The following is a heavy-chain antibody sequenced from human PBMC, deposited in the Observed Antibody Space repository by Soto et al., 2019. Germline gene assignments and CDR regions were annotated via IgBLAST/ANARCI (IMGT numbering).Heavy chain of an antibody. V-gene: IGHV3-74*01. CDR3: ASGDRGAFDL. CDR2: IHSDGSST. CDR1: GFTFSYYW. J-gene: IGHJ3*01. Sequence: EVQLLESGGGLVQPGESLRLSCAASGFTFSYYWMHWVRQAPGMGLVWVSRIHSDGSSTTYADSVKGRFTISRDNARNTLYLQMNSLRAEDTAVYYCASGDRGAFDLWGRGTVLTVSS. D-gene: IGHD3-10*01.